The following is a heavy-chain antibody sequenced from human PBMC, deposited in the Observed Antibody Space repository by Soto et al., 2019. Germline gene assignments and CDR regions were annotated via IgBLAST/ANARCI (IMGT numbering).Heavy chain of an antibody. CDR1: GFTFTTAA. Sequence: GGSLRLSCTASGFTFTTAAMTWVRQAPGKGLEWLPLITSGGETTYYADSVRGRFTISRDNSKNTLYLQMTSLRAEDTAIYYCAKNPLSTYSSSWYYYYMDVWGKGTTVTVSS. CDR3: AKNPLSTYSSSWYYYYMDV. CDR2: ITSGGETT. J-gene: IGHJ6*03. V-gene: IGHV3-23*01. D-gene: IGHD6-13*01.